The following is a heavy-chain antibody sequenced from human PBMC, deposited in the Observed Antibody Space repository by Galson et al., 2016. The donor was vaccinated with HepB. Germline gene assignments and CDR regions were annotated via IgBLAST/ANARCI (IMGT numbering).Heavy chain of an antibody. CDR3: ARGGGELDY. V-gene: IGHV4-4*02. D-gene: IGHD2-21*01. J-gene: IGHJ4*02. CDR2: VSHTGRT. CDR1: GDSMTRNW. Sequence: SETLSLTCAVSGDSMTRNWWSWVRQPPGMGPEWIGEVSHTGRTNYKSSLASRATISMDMSKNQLSLELTSVTAADTAVYYCARGGGELDYWGQGSLVTVSS.